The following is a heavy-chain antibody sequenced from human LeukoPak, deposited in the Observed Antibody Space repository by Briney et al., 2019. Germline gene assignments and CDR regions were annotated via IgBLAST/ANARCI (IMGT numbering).Heavy chain of an antibody. CDR3: AKDEGVAYGPYYYYYMDV. D-gene: IGHD3-3*01. V-gene: IGHV3-30*18. J-gene: IGHJ6*03. CDR2: ISYDGSNK. CDR1: GFTFSSYG. Sequence: PGGSLRLSCAASGFTFSSYGMHWVRQAPGKGLEWVAVISYDGSNKYYADSVKGRFTISRDNSKNTLYLQMNSLRAEDTAVYYCAKDEGVAYGPYYYYYMDVWGKGTTVTVSS.